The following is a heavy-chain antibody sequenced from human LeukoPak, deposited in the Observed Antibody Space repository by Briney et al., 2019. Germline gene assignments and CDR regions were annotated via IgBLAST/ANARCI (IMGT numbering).Heavy chain of an antibody. V-gene: IGHV3-48*03. J-gene: IGHJ6*02. CDR1: GFTFSSYE. D-gene: IGHD4-17*01. Sequence: PGGSLRLSCAASGFTFSSYEMNWVRQAPGKGLEWVSYISSSGSTIYYADSVEGRFTISRDNAKNSLYPQMNSLRAEDTAVYYCARDEKYGDYGMDVWGQGTTVTVSS. CDR3: ARDEKYGDYGMDV. CDR2: ISSSGSTI.